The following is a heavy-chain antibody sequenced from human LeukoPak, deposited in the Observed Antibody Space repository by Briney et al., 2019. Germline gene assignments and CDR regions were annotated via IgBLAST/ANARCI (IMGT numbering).Heavy chain of an antibody. Sequence: PGGSLRLSCAASGFTFSDYYMSCIRQAPGKGLEWVSYISSSGSTIYYADSVKGRFTISRDNAKDSLYLQMNSLRAEDTAVYYCARSPTYYDILTGYRSYDYFDYWGQGTLVTVSS. CDR3: ARSPTYYDILTGYRSYDYFDY. CDR1: GFTFSDYY. J-gene: IGHJ4*02. V-gene: IGHV3-11*04. CDR2: ISSSGSTI. D-gene: IGHD3-9*01.